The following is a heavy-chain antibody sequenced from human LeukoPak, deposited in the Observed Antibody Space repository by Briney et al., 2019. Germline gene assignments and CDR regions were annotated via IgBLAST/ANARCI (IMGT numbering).Heavy chain of an antibody. J-gene: IGHJ4*02. CDR3: ARDLSRFQRYCGGDCYPGYFDY. CDR2: ISGSGGST. CDR1: GFTLSRNS. V-gene: IGHV3-23*01. Sequence: GGSLRLSCAASGFTLSRNSMNWVRQAPGKGLEWVSAISGSGGSTYYADSVKGRFTISRDNSKNTLYLQMNSLRAEDTAVYYCARDLSRFQRYCGGDCYPGYFDYWGQGTLVTVSS. D-gene: IGHD2-21*02.